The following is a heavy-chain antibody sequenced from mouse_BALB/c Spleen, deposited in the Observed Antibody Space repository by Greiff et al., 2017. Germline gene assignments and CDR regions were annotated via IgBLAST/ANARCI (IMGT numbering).Heavy chain of an antibody. J-gene: IGHJ4*01. CDR3: AREGRTYGNYDAMDY. Sequence: QVQLQQSGPGLVAPSQSLSITCTVSGFSLTSYGVHWVRQPPGKGLEWLGVIWAGGSTNYNSALMSRLSISKDNSKSQVFLKMNSLQTDDTAMYYCAREGRTYGNYDAMDYWGQGTSVTVSS. CDR2: IWAGGST. V-gene: IGHV2-9*02. CDR1: GFSLTSYG. D-gene: IGHD2-1*01.